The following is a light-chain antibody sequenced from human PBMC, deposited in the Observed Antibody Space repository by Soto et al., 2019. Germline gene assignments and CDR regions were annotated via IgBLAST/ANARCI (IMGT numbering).Light chain of an antibody. Sequence: DIQMTQSPSSLSASVGDRVTITCQASQDISNYLNWYQQKPGKAHKLLIYDASNLETGVPSRFSGNGSGTDFTFTISSLQPEYIATYYCQQYDNPPPYTFGQGTKLEIK. CDR3: QQYDNPPPYT. V-gene: IGKV1-33*01. CDR1: QDISNY. CDR2: DAS. J-gene: IGKJ2*01.